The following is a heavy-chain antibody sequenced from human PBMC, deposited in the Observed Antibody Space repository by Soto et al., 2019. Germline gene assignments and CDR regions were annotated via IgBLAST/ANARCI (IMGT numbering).Heavy chain of an antibody. CDR3: ARGGIAAAAPPDY. V-gene: IGHV4-31*03. D-gene: IGHD6-13*01. CDR2: IYYSGST. J-gene: IGHJ4*02. CDR1: GGSISSGGYY. Sequence: QVQLQESGPGLVKPSQTLSLTCTVSGGSISSGGYYWSWIRQHPGKGLEWIGYIYYSGSTYYNPSLKRRGTISVDTSKNPFSLKLSSVTAADTAVYYCARGGIAAAAPPDYWGQGTLVTVSS.